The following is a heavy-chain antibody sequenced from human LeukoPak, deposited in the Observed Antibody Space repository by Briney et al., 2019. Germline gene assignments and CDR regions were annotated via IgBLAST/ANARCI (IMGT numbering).Heavy chain of an antibody. Sequence: PSETLSLTCTVSGGSISSSSYYWSWIRQPAWKGLEWIGRIYTSGSTNYNPSLKSRVTISVDTSKNQFSLKLSSVTAADTAVYYCAREGYYGSGSAWGQGTLVTVSS. CDR2: IYTSGST. CDR1: GGSISSSSYY. V-gene: IGHV4-61*02. CDR3: AREGYYGSGSA. D-gene: IGHD3-10*01. J-gene: IGHJ5*02.